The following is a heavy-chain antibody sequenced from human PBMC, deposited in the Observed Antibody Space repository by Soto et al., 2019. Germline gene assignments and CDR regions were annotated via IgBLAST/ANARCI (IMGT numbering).Heavy chain of an antibody. CDR3: ARKRPYYDFWSGYYQYYFDY. CDR2: INHSGST. V-gene: IGHV4-34*01. J-gene: IGHJ4*02. D-gene: IGHD3-3*01. Sequence: PSETLSLTCTVSGGSISSGDYYWSWIRQPPGKGLEWIGEINHSGSTNYNPSLKSRVTISVDTSKNQFSLKLSSVTAADTAVYYCARKRPYYDFWSGYYQYYFDYWGQGTLVTVSS. CDR1: GGSISSGDYY.